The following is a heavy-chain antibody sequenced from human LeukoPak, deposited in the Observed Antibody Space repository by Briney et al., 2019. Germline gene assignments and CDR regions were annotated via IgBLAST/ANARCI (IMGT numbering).Heavy chain of an antibody. J-gene: IGHJ4*02. D-gene: IGHD2-2*01. CDR3: ARRYCSSTTCRGDFDY. Sequence: GEFLKISCKGSGYSFTTYWIAWVRQMPGKGLEWVGIIYPGDSDTRYSPSFHGQVTISADKSINTAYLQWSSLKASDTAIYYCARRYCSSTTCRGDFDYWGQGTLVTVSS. CDR2: IYPGDSDT. CDR1: GYSFTTYW. V-gene: IGHV5-51*01.